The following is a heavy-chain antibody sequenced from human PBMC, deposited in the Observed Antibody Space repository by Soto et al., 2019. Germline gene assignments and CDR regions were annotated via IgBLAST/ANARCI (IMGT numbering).Heavy chain of an antibody. Sequence: SETLSLTCTVSGGSISGSYWSWIRQTPGKVLEWVGYIHYSGSTNYNPSLKSRVTMSVDSAKNQFSLELNSVSAADTAVYFCAKYRRTDAEGYSFDYWGQGALVTVSS. CDR1: GGSISGSY. CDR2: IHYSGST. V-gene: IGHV4-59*01. J-gene: IGHJ4*02. D-gene: IGHD2-15*01. CDR3: AKYRRTDAEGYSFDY.